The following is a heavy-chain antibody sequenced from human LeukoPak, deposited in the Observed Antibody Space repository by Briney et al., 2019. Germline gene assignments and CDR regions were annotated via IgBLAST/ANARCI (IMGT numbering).Heavy chain of an antibody. J-gene: IGHJ4*02. CDR1: GGSISSGGYY. CDR3: ARDEGYYYDSSGYYFGY. D-gene: IGHD3-22*01. Sequence: PSETLSLTCTVSGGSISSGGYYWSWIRQHPGKGLEWIGYIYYSGSTYYNPSLKSRVTISVDTSKNQFSLKLSSVTAADTAVSYCARDEGYYYDSSGYYFGYWGQGTLVTVSS. V-gene: IGHV4-31*03. CDR2: IYYSGST.